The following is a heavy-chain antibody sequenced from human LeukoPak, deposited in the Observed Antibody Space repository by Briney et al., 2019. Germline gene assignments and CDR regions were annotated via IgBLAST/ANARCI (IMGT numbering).Heavy chain of an antibody. V-gene: IGHV4-59*01. CDR2: IYYSGST. D-gene: IGHD2-2*02. CDR3: ARDLYAGRNWFDP. CDR1: GGSISSYY. Sequence: SETLSLTCTVSGGSISSYYWSWIRQPPGKGLEWIGYIYYSGSTNYNPSLKSRVTISVDTSKNQFSLKLSSVTAADTAVYYCARDLYAGRNWFDPWGQGTLVTVSS. J-gene: IGHJ5*02.